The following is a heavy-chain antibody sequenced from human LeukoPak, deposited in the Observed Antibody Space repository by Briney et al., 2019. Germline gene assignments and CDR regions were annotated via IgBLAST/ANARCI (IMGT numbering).Heavy chain of an antibody. Sequence: SETLSLTCTVSGGSISSGDYYWSWIRQPPGKGLEWIGYIYYSGSTYYNPSLKSRVTISVDTSKDQFSLKLSSVTAADTAVYYCARTYYYDSSGYYGLAFDIWGQGTMVTVSS. V-gene: IGHV4-30-4*02. D-gene: IGHD3-22*01. CDR1: GGSISSGDYY. J-gene: IGHJ3*02. CDR3: ARTYYYDSSGYYGLAFDI. CDR2: IYYSGST.